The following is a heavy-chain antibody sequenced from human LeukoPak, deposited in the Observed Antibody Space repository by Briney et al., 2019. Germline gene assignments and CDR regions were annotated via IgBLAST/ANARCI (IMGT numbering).Heavy chain of an antibody. D-gene: IGHD5-24*01. J-gene: IGHJ5*02. CDR1: GASISSSTYY. CDR3: AREVKEMATSNWFDP. Sequence: SETLSLTCTVSGASISSSTYYWGWLRQPPGKGLEWLGSIYYSGSTYYNPSLKSRVTISVDTSKNQFSLKLSSVTAADTAVYYCAREVKEMATSNWFDPWGQGTLVTVSS. CDR2: IYYSGST. V-gene: IGHV4-39*07.